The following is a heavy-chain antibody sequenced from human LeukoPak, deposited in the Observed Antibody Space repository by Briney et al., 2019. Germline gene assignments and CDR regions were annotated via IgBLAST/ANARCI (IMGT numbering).Heavy chain of an antibody. CDR1: GFTFSSYW. CDR2: IKKDGSEK. D-gene: IGHD1-26*01. V-gene: IGHV3-7*01. Sequence: GGSLRLSCAASGFTFSSYWMSWVRQAPGKGLEWVANIKKDGSEKYYVDSVKGRFTISRDNAKNSLYLQMNSLRAEDTAVYYCARDKLRGSAGNYYYMDVWGKGTTVTVSS. CDR3: ARDKLRGSAGNYYYMDV. J-gene: IGHJ6*03.